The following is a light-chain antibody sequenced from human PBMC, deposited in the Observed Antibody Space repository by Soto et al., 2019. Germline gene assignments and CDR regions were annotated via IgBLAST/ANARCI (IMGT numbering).Light chain of an antibody. J-gene: IGKJ5*01. CDR3: QQRHMWPIT. Sequence: EIELTQSPATLSLSPGERATRSCRASQSVSGKYLAWYQQKPGQAPRLLIYDAYNRATGIPPRFSGSGSGTDFTLTISSLEPEDSAVYYCQQRHMWPITFGQGTRLEIK. V-gene: IGKV3-11*01. CDR2: DAY. CDR1: QSVSGKY.